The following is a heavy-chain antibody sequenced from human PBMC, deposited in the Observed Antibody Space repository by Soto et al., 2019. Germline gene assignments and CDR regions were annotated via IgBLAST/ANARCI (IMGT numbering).Heavy chain of an antibody. J-gene: IGHJ4*02. CDR3: AKDATGDYDFWSGYHPYFDY. D-gene: IGHD3-3*01. V-gene: IGHV3-23*01. CDR1: GFTFSSYA. Sequence: PGGSLRLSCAASGFTFSSYAMSWVRQAPGKGLEWVSAISGSGGSTYYADSVKGRFTIFRDNSKNTLYLQMNSLRAEDTAVYYCAKDATGDYDFWSGYHPYFDYWGQGTLVTVSS. CDR2: ISGSGGST.